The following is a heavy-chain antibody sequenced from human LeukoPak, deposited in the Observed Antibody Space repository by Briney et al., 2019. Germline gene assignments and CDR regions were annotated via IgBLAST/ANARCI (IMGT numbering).Heavy chain of an antibody. CDR2: ISSSSSTI. CDR1: GFTLSSYS. Sequence: PGGSLRLSCAASGFTLSSYSMNWVRQAPGKGLAWVSYISSSSSTIYYADSVKGRFTISRDNAKNSLYLQMNSLRAEDTAVYYCARGSMVRDDPWGQGTLVTVSS. CDR3: ARGSMVRDDP. V-gene: IGHV3-48*04. D-gene: IGHD3-10*01. J-gene: IGHJ5*02.